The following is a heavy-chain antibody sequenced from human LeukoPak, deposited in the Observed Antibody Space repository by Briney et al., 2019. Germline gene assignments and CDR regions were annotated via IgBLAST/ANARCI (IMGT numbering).Heavy chain of an antibody. V-gene: IGHV3-23*01. CDR3: AKTLSSGWSGKYYFDY. CDR1: EFTFSSYA. D-gene: IGHD6-19*01. J-gene: IGHJ4*02. Sequence: GGSLRLSCAASEFTFSSYAMSWVRQAPGKGLEWVSSIGGSGDITYYADSVKGRFTIYRDNSKSRLSLQMNSLRAEDTAVYYCAKTLSSGWSGKYYFDYWSQGTLVSVSS. CDR2: IGGSGDIT.